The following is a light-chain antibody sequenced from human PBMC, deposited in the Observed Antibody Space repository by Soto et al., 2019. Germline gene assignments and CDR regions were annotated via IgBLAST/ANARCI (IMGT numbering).Light chain of an antibody. V-gene: IGKV3-11*01. CDR3: QQRSNWPPIT. CDR1: QSVSSS. CDR2: DAS. Sequence: PGERATLSCRASQSVSSSLAWYQQKPGQAPRLLIYDASNRATGIPARFSGSGSGTDFTLTISSLEPEDFAVYYCQQRSNWPPITFGQGTRLEIK. J-gene: IGKJ5*01.